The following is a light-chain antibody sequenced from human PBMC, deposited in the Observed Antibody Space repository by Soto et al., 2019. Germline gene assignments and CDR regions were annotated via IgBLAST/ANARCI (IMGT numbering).Light chain of an antibody. J-gene: IGKJ3*01. CDR3: QQYDSSPLFT. Sequence: EIVLTQSPATLSLSPGERGTLSCRASQSVSSNYLAWYQQKPGQAPRLLIYGASRRATGIPDRFSGSGSGTDFTLTISRLEPEDFAVYYCQQYDSSPLFTFGPGTKVDIK. CDR2: GAS. CDR1: QSVSSNY. V-gene: IGKV3-20*01.